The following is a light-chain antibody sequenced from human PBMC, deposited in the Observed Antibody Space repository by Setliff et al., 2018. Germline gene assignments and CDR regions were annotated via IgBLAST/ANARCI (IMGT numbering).Light chain of an antibody. CDR2: DVS. CDR1: SSDVGAYNY. J-gene: IGLJ1*01. Sequence: QSVLTQPRSVSGSPGRSVTISCTGTSSDVGAYNYVSWYQQHLGKVPKLMIYDVSKRPSGVPDRFSGSKSGNTASLTVSGLQAEDEADYYCSSYAGSNNPYVFGTGTKVTVL. CDR3: SSYAGSNNPYV. V-gene: IGLV2-11*01.